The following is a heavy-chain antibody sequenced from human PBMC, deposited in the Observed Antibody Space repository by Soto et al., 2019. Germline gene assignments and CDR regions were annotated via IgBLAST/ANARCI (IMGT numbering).Heavy chain of an antibody. CDR1: GGTFSSYA. CDR2: IIPIFGTA. Sequence: SVKVSCKASGGTFSSYAISWVRQAPGQGLEWMGGIIPIFGTANYAQKFQGRVTITADESTSTAYMELSSLRSEDTAVYYCARVRITIFGVVTTDGWFDPWGQGTLVTVSS. CDR3: ARVRITIFGVVTTDGWFDP. J-gene: IGHJ5*02. D-gene: IGHD3-3*01. V-gene: IGHV1-69*13.